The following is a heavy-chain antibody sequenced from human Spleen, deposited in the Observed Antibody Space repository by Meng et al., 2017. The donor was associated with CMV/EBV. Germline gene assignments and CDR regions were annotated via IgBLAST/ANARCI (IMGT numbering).Heavy chain of an antibody. CDR2: IYSGGGIT. V-gene: IGHV3-23*03. D-gene: IGHD6-13*01. Sequence: GGSLKISCAASGFTFRSYAMNWVRQAPGKGLEWVSVIYSGGGITYYADSVKGRFIISRDNSKNTLYLQMNSLRAEDTAIYYCAKDLSRYYYYFGMDAWGQGTTVTVSS. CDR1: GFTFRSYA. J-gene: IGHJ6*02. CDR3: AKDLSRYYYYFGMDA.